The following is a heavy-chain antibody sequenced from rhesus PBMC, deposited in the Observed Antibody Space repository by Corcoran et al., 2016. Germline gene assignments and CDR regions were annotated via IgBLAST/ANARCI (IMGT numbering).Heavy chain of an antibody. D-gene: IGHD4-23*01. V-gene: IGHV4S10*01. Sequence: QVQLQESGPGVVKPSETLSLTCAVSGGSISDSYRWSWIRQPPGKGLEWIGYIYGSSTSTNYNPSLKSRVTISRDTSKNQVSLKLSSVTAADTAVYYCARDGGSNFSLDGLDSWGQGVVVTVSS. CDR3: ARDGGSNFSLDGLDS. J-gene: IGHJ6*01. CDR1: GGSISDSYR. CDR2: IYGSSTST.